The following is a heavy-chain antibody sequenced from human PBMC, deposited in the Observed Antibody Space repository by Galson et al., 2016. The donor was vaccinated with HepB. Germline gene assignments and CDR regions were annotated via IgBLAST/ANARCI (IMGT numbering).Heavy chain of an antibody. V-gene: IGHV3-33*05. CDR2: ISYAGNDK. D-gene: IGHD3-22*01. CDR3: AKNREDSYDSNAHAFDQ. CDR1: GFIFSSYG. J-gene: IGHJ4*01. Sequence: SLRLSCAASGFIFSSYGMHWIRQAPGKGLEWVALISYAGNDKYYTDSVKGRVTIPRDNSKNTLYLQMDSLRAGDTAVYYCAKNREDSYDSNAHAFDQWGQGALVTVSS.